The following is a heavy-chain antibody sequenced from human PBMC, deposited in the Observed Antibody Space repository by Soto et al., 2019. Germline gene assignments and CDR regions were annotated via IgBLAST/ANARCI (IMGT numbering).Heavy chain of an antibody. J-gene: IGHJ6*02. V-gene: IGHV3-23*01. CDR1: GFTFSSYA. Sequence: GGSLRLSCAASGFTFSSYAMSWVRQAPGKGLEWVSAISGSGGSTYYADSVKGRFTISRDNSKNTLYLQMNSLRAEDTAVYYCAAAITGYDYYYGMDVWGQGTTVTVSS. D-gene: IGHD3-9*01. CDR2: ISGSGGST. CDR3: AAAITGYDYYYGMDV.